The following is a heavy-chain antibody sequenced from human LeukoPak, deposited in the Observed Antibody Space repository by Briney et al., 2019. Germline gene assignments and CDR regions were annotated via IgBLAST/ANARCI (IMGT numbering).Heavy chain of an antibody. J-gene: IGHJ4*02. CDR2: IWFDGSDK. V-gene: IGHV3-33*01. CDR3: ARDGYSGYDFYFDY. CDR1: GFTFSSYG. Sequence: GGSLRLSCAVPGFTFSSYGMHWVRQAPGKGLEWVAVIWFDGSDKYYADSLKGRFTISRDNSKNTLYLQMNSLRADDTAVYYCARDGYSGYDFYFDYWGQGTLVTVSS. D-gene: IGHD5-12*01.